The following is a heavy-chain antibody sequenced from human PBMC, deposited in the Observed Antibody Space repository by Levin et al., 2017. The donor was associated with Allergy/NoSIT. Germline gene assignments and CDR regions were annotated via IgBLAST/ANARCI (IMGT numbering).Heavy chain of an antibody. D-gene: IGHD3-3*01. CDR2: MNPKSGNT. V-gene: IGHV1-8*01. Sequence: ASVKVSCKTSENTFTSHDINWVRLATGQGLEWMGWMNPKSGNTGYAQKFQGRVTMTRNTSISTVYMELSSLRSEDTAVYFCARGPPIHDCWSGSYAQLVAQNTLDVWGQGTTVTVFS. CDR1: ENTFTSHD. CDR3: ARGPPIHDCWSGSYAQLVAQNTLDV. J-gene: IGHJ6*02.